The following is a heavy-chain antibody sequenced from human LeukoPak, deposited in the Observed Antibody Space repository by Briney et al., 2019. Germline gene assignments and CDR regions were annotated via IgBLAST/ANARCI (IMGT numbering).Heavy chain of an antibody. CDR1: VYNFTSYD. CDR3: ARGVITMIVVVKYYYYMDV. V-gene: IGHV1-8*01. Sequence: ASVKVSCKASVYNFTSYDINWVRQATGQGLEWMGWMNPNSGNTGYAQKFQGRVTMTRNTSISTAYMELSSLRSEDTAVYYCARGVITMIVVVKYYYYMDVWGKGTTVTVSS. D-gene: IGHD3-22*01. CDR2: MNPNSGNT. J-gene: IGHJ6*03.